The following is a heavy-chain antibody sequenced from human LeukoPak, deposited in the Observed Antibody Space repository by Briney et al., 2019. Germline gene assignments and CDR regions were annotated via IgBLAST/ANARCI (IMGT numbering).Heavy chain of an antibody. J-gene: IGHJ4*02. CDR2: IYYSGST. CDR3: AKSGGYGLIDY. D-gene: IGHD1-26*01. V-gene: IGHV4-39*01. Sequence: SETLSLTCTVSGGSISSSSYYWGWIRQPPGKGLEWIGSIYYSGSTYYNPSLKSRVTISIDTSKNQFSLRLNSVTAADTAMYYCAKSGGYGLIDYWGQGTLVTVSS. CDR1: GGSISSSSYY.